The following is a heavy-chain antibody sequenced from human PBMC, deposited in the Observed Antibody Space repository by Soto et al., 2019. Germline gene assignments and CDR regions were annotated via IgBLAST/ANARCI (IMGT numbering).Heavy chain of an antibody. CDR2: IYYSGST. V-gene: IGHV4-30-4*01. D-gene: IGHD3-22*01. Sequence: QVQLQESGPGLVKPSQTLSLTCTVSGGSISSGDYYWSWIRQPPGKGLEWIGYIYYSGSTYYNLSLTSRVTISVDQSKNQFSLRRSSVTAAYTAVYYCASAHYYDIPPPYYYVMDVCGQGTTVTVSS. CDR1: GGSISSGDYY. CDR3: ASAHYYDIPPPYYYVMDV. J-gene: IGHJ6*02.